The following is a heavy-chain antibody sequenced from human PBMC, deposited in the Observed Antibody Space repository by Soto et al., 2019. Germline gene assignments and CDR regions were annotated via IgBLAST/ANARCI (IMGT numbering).Heavy chain of an antibody. CDR2: IIPILGIA. V-gene: IGHV1-69*02. CDR3: ARGRDGVAVASDY. CDR1: GGTFSSYT. J-gene: IGHJ4*02. Sequence: QVQLVQSGAEVKKPGSSVKVSCKASGGTFSSYTISWVRQAPGQGLEWMGRIIPILGIANYSQKFQGRVTITADKSTSTAYMELSSLRSEDTAVYYCARGRDGVAVASDYWVQGTLVTVSS. D-gene: IGHD6-19*01.